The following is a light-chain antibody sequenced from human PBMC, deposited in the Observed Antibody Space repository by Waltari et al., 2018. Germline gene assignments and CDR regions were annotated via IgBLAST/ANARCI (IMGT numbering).Light chain of an antibody. CDR2: VNSDGSH. CDR3: QTGGHGTWV. J-gene: IGLJ3*02. CDR1: SGHSRNV. V-gene: IGLV4-69*01. Sequence: QLVLTQSPSASASLGASVKLTCTLSSGHSRNVIAWLQQQPAKGPRYLMKVNSDGSHNKGDEIPDRFSGASSGAERYLTISSLQSEDEADYYCQTGGHGTWVFGGGTKLTVL.